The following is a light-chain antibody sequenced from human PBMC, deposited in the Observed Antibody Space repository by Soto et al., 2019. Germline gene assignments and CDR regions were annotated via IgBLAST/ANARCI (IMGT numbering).Light chain of an antibody. Sequence: EIVLTQSPGTLSLSPGERATLSCRASQSVSSSYLAWYQQKPGQAPRLLIYGASSWATGIPDRFSGSGSGTDFTLTISRLEPEDFAVYYCQQYGSSRRLTFGGGTKVEIK. CDR3: QQYGSSRRLT. CDR2: GAS. J-gene: IGKJ4*01. V-gene: IGKV3-20*01. CDR1: QSVSSSY.